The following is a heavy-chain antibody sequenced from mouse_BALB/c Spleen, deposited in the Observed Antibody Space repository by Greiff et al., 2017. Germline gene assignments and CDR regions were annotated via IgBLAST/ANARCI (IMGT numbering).Heavy chain of an antibody. V-gene: IGHV5-6-5*01. J-gene: IGHJ4*01. CDR3: ARRHYAMDY. Sequence: EVNVVESGGGLVKPGGSLKLSCAASGFTFSSYAMSWVRQTPEKRLEWVASISSGGSTYYPDSVKGRFTISRDNARNILYLQMSSLRSEDTAMYYCARRHYAMDYWGQGTSVTVSS. CDR2: ISSGGST. CDR1: GFTFSSYA.